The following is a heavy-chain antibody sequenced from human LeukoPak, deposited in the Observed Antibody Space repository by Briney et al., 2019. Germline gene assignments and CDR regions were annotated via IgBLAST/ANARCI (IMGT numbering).Heavy chain of an antibody. D-gene: IGHD6-19*01. V-gene: IGHV3-21*01. J-gene: IGHJ4*02. CDR3: ARDLTAVAGTWDY. CDR2: ISSSSSYI. Sequence: PGGSLRLSCAASGFTLSSCSMNWVRQAPGKGLEWVSSISSSSSYIYYADSVKGRFTISRDNAKNSLYLQMNSLRAEDTAVYYCARDLTAVAGTWDYWGQGTLVTVSS. CDR1: GFTLSSCS.